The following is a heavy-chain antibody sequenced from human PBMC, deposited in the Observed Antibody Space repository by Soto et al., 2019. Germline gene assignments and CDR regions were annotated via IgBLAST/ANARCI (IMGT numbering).Heavy chain of an antibody. Sequence: GASVKVSCKVSGYSLTELSMHWVRLAPGKGLEWMGGFDPEDGETIYAQKFQGRVTMTEDTSTDTAYMELSSLRSEDTAVYYCATAIAARSWFDPWGQGTLVTVSS. D-gene: IGHD6-6*01. CDR2: FDPEDGET. CDR1: GYSLTELS. V-gene: IGHV1-24*01. CDR3: ATAIAARSWFDP. J-gene: IGHJ5*02.